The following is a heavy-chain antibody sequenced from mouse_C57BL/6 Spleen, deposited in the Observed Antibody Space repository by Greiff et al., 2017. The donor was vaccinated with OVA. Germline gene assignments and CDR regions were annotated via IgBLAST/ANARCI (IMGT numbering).Heavy chain of an antibody. D-gene: IGHD1-1*01. CDR1: GYPFTRYW. J-gene: IGHJ4*01. Sequence: QVQLQQPGAELVKPGASVKMSCKASGYPFTRYWLTWVKQRPGQGLEWIGDIYPGSGSPNYNEKFKSKATLTVDTSSSTAYVQLSSLTSEDSAVYYCARYPYYYGSSYGAMDYWGQGTSVTVSS. V-gene: IGHV1-55*01. CDR2: IYPGSGSP. CDR3: ARYPYYYGSSYGAMDY.